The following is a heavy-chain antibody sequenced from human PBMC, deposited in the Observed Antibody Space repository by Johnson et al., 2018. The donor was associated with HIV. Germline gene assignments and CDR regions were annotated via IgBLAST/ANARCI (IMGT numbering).Heavy chain of an antibody. CDR1: GFTLEVYG. CDR3: TKASTGTFWGAFDI. D-gene: IGHD2/OR15-2a*01. Sequence: VPLVESGGGFVQPGGSLRLSCAGSGFTLEVYGIHWVRQVPGKGLEWVSGINRNGGTIGYAASVKGRFTISRDNAKNSLYLQMDTLGAEDTALYYCTKASTGTFWGAFDIWGQGTMVTVSS. CDR2: INRNGGTI. J-gene: IGHJ3*02. V-gene: IGHV3-9*01.